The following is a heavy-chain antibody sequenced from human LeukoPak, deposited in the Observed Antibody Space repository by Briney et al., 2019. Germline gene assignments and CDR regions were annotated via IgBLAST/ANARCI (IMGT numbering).Heavy chain of an antibody. Sequence: ASVKVSCKASGYTFTSYGISWVRQAPGQGLEWMGWISAYNGNTNYAQKLQGRVTMTTDTSTSTAYMELRSLRSDDTAVYYCARALRGYSGYDLDFDYWGQGTLVTVSS. CDR2: ISAYNGNT. D-gene: IGHD5-12*01. CDR1: GYTFTSYG. CDR3: ARALRGYSGYDLDFDY. V-gene: IGHV1-18*01. J-gene: IGHJ4*02.